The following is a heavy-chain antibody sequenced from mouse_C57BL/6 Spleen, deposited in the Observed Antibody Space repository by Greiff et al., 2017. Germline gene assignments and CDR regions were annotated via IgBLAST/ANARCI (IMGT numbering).Heavy chain of an antibody. D-gene: IGHD2-12*01. CDR3: ARHGCYDGYYAMDY. CDR2: IWSDGST. Sequence: VQRVESGPGLVAPSQSLSITCTVSGFSLTSYGVHWVRQPPGKGLEWLVVIWSDGSTTYNSALKSRLSISKDNSKSQVFLKMNSLQTDDTAMYYCARHGCYDGYYAMDYWGQGTSVTVSS. J-gene: IGHJ4*01. V-gene: IGHV2-6-1*01. CDR1: GFSLTSYG.